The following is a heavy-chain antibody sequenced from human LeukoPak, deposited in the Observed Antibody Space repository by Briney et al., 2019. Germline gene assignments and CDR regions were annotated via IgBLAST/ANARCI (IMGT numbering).Heavy chain of an antibody. CDR3: ARSPYSSSWYEY. CDR2: IYSGGST. D-gene: IGHD6-13*01. V-gene: IGHV3-66*01. J-gene: IGHJ4*02. Sequence: GGSLRLSCAASGFTVSNNYMSWIRQARGKGLEWVSVIYSGGSTFYADSVKGRFTISRDNSKNTLYLQMNSLRAEDTAVYYCARSPYSSSWYEYWGQGTLVTGSS. CDR1: GFTVSNNY.